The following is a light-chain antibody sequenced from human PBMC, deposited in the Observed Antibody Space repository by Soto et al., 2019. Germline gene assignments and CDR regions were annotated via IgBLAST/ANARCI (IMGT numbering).Light chain of an antibody. CDR3: MQALQTPIT. CDR2: LGS. Sequence: DIVMTQSPLSLPVTPGEPASISCRSSQSLLHSNGYNYLDWYLRKPGQSPQLLIYLGSSRASGVPDRFSGSGSGTDFTLKISRVEAEDVGVYYCMQALQTPITFGQGTRLEIK. J-gene: IGKJ5*01. CDR1: QSLLHSNGYNY. V-gene: IGKV2-28*01.